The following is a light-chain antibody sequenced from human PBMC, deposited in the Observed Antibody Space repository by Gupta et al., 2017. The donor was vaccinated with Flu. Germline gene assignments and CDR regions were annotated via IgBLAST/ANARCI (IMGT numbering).Light chain of an antibody. J-gene: IGLJ1*01. CDR3: AAWDDSLNVYV. V-gene: IGLV1-44*01. CDR2: SSN. CDR1: RSNIEVNS. Sequence: QSVLTQPPSASGTLGESVTISCSGSRSNIEVNSVNWYQQLPGTSPKRLIFSSNKRASGDPDQVSGSKSGTSAFLAISGLQSEDEADYYCAAWDDSLNVYVFGTGTKVTVL.